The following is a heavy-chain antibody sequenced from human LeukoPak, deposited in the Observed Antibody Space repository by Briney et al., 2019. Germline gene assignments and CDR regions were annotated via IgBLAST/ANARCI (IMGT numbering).Heavy chain of an antibody. D-gene: IGHD3-22*01. CDR2: INPSGGST. V-gene: IGHV1-46*01. CDR1: GYTFTSYY. CDR3: ARPSDSSGYALTQYYFDY. Sequence: ASVKVSCKASGYTFTSYYMHWVRQAPGQGLEWMGIINPSGGSTGYAQKFQGRVTMTRDTSTSTVYMELSSLRSEDTAVYYCARPSDSSGYALTQYYFDYWGQGTLVTVSS. J-gene: IGHJ4*02.